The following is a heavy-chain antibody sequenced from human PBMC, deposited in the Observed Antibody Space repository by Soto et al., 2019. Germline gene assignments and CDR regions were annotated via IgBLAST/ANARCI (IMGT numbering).Heavy chain of an antibody. D-gene: IGHD2-2*01. CDR3: AKKDAMSRNNWFYP. CDR1: GFTFNNYA. V-gene: IGHV3-23*01. Sequence: EVQLLESGGTLVQPGGSLRLSCVTSGFTFNNYAMSWVRQAPGRGLEWVSTVSGTTVTTYYADSVKGRFTISRDNSKNTLYLQMNSLRAEDTAIYYCAKKDAMSRNNWFYPWGQGTLVTVSS. J-gene: IGHJ5*02. CDR2: VSGTTVTT.